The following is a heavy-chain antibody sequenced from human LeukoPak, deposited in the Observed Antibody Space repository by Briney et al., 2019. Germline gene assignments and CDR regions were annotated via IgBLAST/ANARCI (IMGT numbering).Heavy chain of an antibody. D-gene: IGHD3-16*01. J-gene: IGHJ4*02. CDR2: IYYSGST. V-gene: IGHV4-31*02. Sequence: SWIRQHPGKGLEWIGYIYYSGSTYYNPSLKSRVTISVDTSKNQFSLKLSSVTAADTAVYYCARDSRNWGSFDYWGQGTLVTVSS. CDR3: ARDSRNWGSFDY.